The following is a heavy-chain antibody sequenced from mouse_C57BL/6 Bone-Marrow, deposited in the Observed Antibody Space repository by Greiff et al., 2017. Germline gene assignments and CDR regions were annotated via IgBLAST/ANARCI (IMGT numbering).Heavy chain of an antibody. CDR2: IDPETGGT. J-gene: IGHJ3*01. CDR1: GYTFTDYE. CDR3: TRNYGSSFAY. D-gene: IGHD1-1*01. Sequence: VQLQQSGAELVRPGASVTLSCKASGYTFTDYEMHWVKQTPLHGLEWIGAIDPETGGTAYNQKFKGKAILTADKSSSTAYMELRSLTSEDSAVYYCTRNYGSSFAYWGQGTLVTVSA. V-gene: IGHV1-15*01.